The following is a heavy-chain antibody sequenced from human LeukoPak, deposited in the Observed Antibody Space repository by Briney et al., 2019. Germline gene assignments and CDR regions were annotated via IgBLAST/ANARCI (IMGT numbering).Heavy chain of an antibody. Sequence: ASVTVSCKASAYTFTNFGITWVRQAPGQGLEWMGWISAYDGNTNYAQKLQGRVTMTTDTSTSTAYMELRSLRSDDTAVYYCARDVLPSHYFDYWGQGTLVTVSS. CDR2: ISAYDGNT. CDR1: AYTFTNFG. J-gene: IGHJ4*02. V-gene: IGHV1-18*01. CDR3: ARDVLPSHYFDY.